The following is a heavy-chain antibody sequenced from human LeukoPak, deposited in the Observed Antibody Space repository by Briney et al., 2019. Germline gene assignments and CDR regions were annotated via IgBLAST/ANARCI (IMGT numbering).Heavy chain of an antibody. V-gene: IGHV4-34*12. CDR2: IFHTGST. CDR1: GGSFNGYY. D-gene: IGHD1-1*01. Sequence: SETLSLTCAVYGGSFNGYYWSWVRQPPGKGLEWIGEIFHTGSTKYNPSLKSRVTISVDKSKNQFSLRLTSVTAADTAMYYCARERRGYFDHWGQGLLVTVSS. CDR3: ARERRGYFDH. J-gene: IGHJ4*01.